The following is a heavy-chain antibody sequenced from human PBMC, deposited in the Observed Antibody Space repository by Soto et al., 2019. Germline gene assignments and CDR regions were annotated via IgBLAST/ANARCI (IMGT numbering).Heavy chain of an antibody. V-gene: IGHV4-34*01. CDR2: INHSGST. Sequence: SETLSLTCAVYGGSFSGYYWSWIRQPPGKGLEWIGGINHSGSTNYNPSLKSRVTISVDTSKNQFSLKLSSVTAADTAVYYCARDLSGPFDYWGQGTLVTVSS. J-gene: IGHJ4*02. D-gene: IGHD5-12*01. CDR1: GGSFSGYY. CDR3: ARDLSGPFDY.